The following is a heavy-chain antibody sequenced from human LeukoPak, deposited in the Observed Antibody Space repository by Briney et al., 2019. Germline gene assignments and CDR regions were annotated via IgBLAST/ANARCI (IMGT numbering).Heavy chain of an antibody. CDR2: INPNSGGT. V-gene: IGHV1-2*02. CDR1: GYTFTSNA. D-gene: IGHD3-9*01. J-gene: IGHJ4*02. CDR3: ARDRYDILTGYSPLGY. Sequence: ASVKVSCKASGYTFTSNAINWVRQAPGQGLEWMGWINPNSGGTNYAQKFQGRVTMTRDTSISTAYMELSRLRSDDTAVYYCARDRYDILTGYSPLGYWGQGTLVTVSS.